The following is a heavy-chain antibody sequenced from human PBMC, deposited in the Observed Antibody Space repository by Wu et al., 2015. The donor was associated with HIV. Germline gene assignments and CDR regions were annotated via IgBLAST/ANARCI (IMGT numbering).Heavy chain of an antibody. CDR3: ARNVDSSGYAGAYYFDY. CDR1: GYTFTGYY. J-gene: IGHJ4*02. V-gene: IGHV1-2*02. CDR2: INPNSGGT. Sequence: QVQXVQSGAEVKKPGASVKVSCKASGYTFTGYYMHWVRQAPGQGLEWMGWINPNSGGTNYAQKFQGRVTMTRDTSISTAYMELSRLRSDDTAVYYCARNVDSSGYAGAYYFDYWGQGTLVTVSS. D-gene: IGHD3-22*01.